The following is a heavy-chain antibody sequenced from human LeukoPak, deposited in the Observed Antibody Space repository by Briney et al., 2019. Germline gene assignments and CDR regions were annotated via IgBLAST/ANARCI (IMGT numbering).Heavy chain of an antibody. Sequence: PGGSLRLSCAASGFTFSIYGMSWVRQAPGKGLEWVSGISGSGGSTYYADSVKGRFTISRDNSKNTLYLQMNSLRAEDTAVYYCAKWSYSGYDSPNYYYMDVWGKGTTVIISS. D-gene: IGHD5-12*01. CDR1: GFTFSIYG. V-gene: IGHV3-23*01. CDR2: ISGSGGST. CDR3: AKWSYSGYDSPNYYYMDV. J-gene: IGHJ6*03.